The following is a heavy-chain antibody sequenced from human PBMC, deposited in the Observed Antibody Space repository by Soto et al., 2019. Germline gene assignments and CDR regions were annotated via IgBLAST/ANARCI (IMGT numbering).Heavy chain of an antibody. V-gene: IGHV4-34*01. D-gene: IGHD3-3*02. J-gene: IGHJ6*02. CDR2: INHSGST. CDR3: ARGRHFWSGYYAPSYYYGMEV. CDR1: GGSFSGYY. Sequence: SETLSLTCAVYGGSFSGYYWSWIRQPPGKGLEWIGEINHSGSTNYNPSLKSRVTISVDTSKNQFSLKLSSVTAADTAVYYCARGRHFWSGYYAPSYYYGMEVWGQGTTVTVSS.